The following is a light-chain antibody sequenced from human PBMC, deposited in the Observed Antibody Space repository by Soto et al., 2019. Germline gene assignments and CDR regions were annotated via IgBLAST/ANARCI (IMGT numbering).Light chain of an antibody. CDR3: QQYDNPPYT. V-gene: IGKV1-33*01. CDR2: DAS. Sequence: DIQMTQSPSSLSASVGDRVTITCQSSQDISNYLNWYQQKPGKAPKLLIYDASNLETGVPSRFSGSGAGTDFTLTFSTLQPEDIAASYCQQYDNPPYTFGQGTKLDIK. CDR1: QDISNY. J-gene: IGKJ2*01.